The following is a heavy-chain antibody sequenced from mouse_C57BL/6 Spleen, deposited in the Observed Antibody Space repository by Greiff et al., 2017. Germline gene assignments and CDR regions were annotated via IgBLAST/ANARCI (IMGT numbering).Heavy chain of an antibody. Sequence: QVQLQQPGAELVKPGASVKLSCKASGYTFTSYWMQWVKQRPGQGLEWIGEIDPSDSYTNYNQKFKGKATLTVDTSSSTAYMQLSSLTSEDSAVYYCARRGTMVSGAMDYWGQGTSVTVSS. CDR2: IDPSDSYT. D-gene: IGHD2-2*01. V-gene: IGHV1-50*01. CDR3: ARRGTMVSGAMDY. CDR1: GYTFTSYW. J-gene: IGHJ4*01.